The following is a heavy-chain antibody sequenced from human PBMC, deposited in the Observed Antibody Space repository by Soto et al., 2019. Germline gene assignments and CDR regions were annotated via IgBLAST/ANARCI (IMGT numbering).Heavy chain of an antibody. CDR1: GFTFDDYA. V-gene: IGHV3-9*01. CDR2: ISWNSGSI. J-gene: IGHJ4*02. Sequence: EVQLVESGGGLVQPGRSLRLSCAASGFTFDDYAMHWVRQAPGKGLEWVSGISWNSGSIGYADSVKGRFTISRDNAKNSLYLQMNSLRAEDTALYYCAKDYHYDFWSGYYAGFDYWGQGTLVTVSS. CDR3: AKDYHYDFWSGYYAGFDY. D-gene: IGHD3-3*01.